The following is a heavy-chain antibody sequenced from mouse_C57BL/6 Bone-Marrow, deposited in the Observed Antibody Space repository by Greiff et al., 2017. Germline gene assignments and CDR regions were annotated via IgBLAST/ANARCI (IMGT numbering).Heavy chain of an antibody. V-gene: IGHV1-69*01. CDR1: GYTFTSYW. D-gene: IGHD2-3*01. CDR3: ANDCYFWYFDV. Sequence: QVQLKQPGAELVMPGASVKLSCKASGYTFTSYWMHWVKQRPGQGLEWIGEIDPSDSYTNYNQKFKGKSTLTVDKSSSTAYMQLSSLTSEDSAVYYCANDCYFWYFDVWGTGTTVTVSS. J-gene: IGHJ1*03. CDR2: IDPSDSYT.